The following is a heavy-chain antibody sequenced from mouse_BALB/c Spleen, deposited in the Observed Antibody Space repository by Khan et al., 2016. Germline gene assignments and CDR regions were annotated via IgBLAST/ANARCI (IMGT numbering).Heavy chain of an antibody. CDR3: IRNYVAY. CDR2: IKPKANNHAT. CDR1: GFTFSDAW. D-gene: IGHD1-1*01. Sequence: EVKLEESGGGLVQPGGSMKLSCVASGFTFSDAWMDWVRQSPEKGLEWVAEIKPKANNHATYYAESVKGRFTISRDDSKRNVYLQMNRLRAEDTGIYYCIRNYVAYWGQGTLVTVSA. J-gene: IGHJ3*01. V-gene: IGHV6-6*01.